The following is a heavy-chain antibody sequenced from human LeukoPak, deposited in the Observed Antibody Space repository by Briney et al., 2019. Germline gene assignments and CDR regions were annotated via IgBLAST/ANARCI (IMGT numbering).Heavy chain of an antibody. D-gene: IGHD6-19*01. CDR3: ARHVAVAQAPFDY. V-gene: IGHV4-39*01. CDR2: IYYSGST. CDR1: GYSISSSSYY. Sequence: SETLSLTCTVSGYSISSSSYYWGWIRQPPGKGLEWIGSIYYSGSTYYNPSLKSRVTISVDTSKNQFSLKLSSVTAADTAVYYCARHVAVAQAPFDYWGQGTLVTVSS. J-gene: IGHJ4*02.